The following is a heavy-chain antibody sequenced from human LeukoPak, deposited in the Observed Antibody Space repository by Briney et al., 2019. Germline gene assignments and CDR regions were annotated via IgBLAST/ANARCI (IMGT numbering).Heavy chain of an antibody. J-gene: IGHJ3*02. V-gene: IGHV4-39*07. CDR1: GGSISSRPYS. D-gene: IGHD4-17*01. Sequence: SETLSLTCTVSGGSISSRPYSWGWIRQPPGKGLEWLGSFYYSGNTYYKPSLKSRVTISVDTSKNQFSLRLSSVTAADTAIYYCTREYGFMTTVFHAFDIWGQGTMVIVSS. CDR2: FYYSGNT. CDR3: TREYGFMTTVFHAFDI.